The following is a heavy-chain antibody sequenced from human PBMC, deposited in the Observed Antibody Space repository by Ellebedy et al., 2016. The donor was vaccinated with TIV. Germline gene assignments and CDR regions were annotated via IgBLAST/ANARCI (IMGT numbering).Heavy chain of an antibody. CDR2: IYYSGNT. CDR1: GGSISSSNYY. J-gene: IGHJ3*02. V-gene: IGHV4-39*07. D-gene: IGHD2-15*01. Sequence: MPSETLSLTCTVSGGSISSSNYYWGWIRQPPGKGLEWIGTIYYSGNTYYNPSLKSRVTISVDTSKNQFSLKLNSVTAADTAFYYCARVVWQLPVSYAFDIWGHGTTVTVSS. CDR3: ARVVWQLPVSYAFDI.